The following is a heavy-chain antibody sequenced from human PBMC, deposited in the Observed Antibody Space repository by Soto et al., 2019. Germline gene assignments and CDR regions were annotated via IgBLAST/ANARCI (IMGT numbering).Heavy chain of an antibody. J-gene: IGHJ5*01. CDR3: ARSDGYDFNWLDS. D-gene: IGHD2-21*01. V-gene: IGHV1-8*01. CDR2: MNPNSGNT. CDR1: GYTFASYD. Sequence: QVQLVQSGAEVKTPGASVKVSCKASGYTFASYDINWVRQAPGQGLEWMGWMNPNSGNTGFAQKFQGRLTLTRDTASTIAHMELSSLRNEDTAVYYCARSDGYDFNWLDSWGQGTLVTVS.